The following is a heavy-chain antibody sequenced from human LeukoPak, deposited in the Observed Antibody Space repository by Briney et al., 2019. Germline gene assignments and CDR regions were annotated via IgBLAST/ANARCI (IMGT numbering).Heavy chain of an antibody. CDR3: ASQITMVRGVIKAY. J-gene: IGHJ4*02. Sequence: SVKVSCKASGGTFSSYAISWVRQAPGRGLEWMGRIIPILGIANYAQKFQGRVTITADKSTSTAYMELSSLRAEDTAVYYCASQITMVRGVIKAYWGQGTLVTVSS. V-gene: IGHV1-69*04. CDR2: IIPILGIA. CDR1: GGTFSSYA. D-gene: IGHD3-10*01.